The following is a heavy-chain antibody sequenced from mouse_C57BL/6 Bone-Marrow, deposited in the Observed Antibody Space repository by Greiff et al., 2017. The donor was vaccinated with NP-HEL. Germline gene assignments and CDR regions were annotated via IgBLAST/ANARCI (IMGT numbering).Heavy chain of an antibody. V-gene: IGHV1-5*01. CDR1: GYTFTSYW. CDR2: IYPGNSDT. D-gene: IGHD1-1*01. CDR3: TRPPSYGSFYYYAMDY. Sequence: VQLQQSGTVLARPGASVKMSCKTSGYTFTSYWMHWVKQRPGQGLEWIGAIYPGNSDTSYNQKFKGKAKLTAVTSASTAYMELSSLTNEDSAVYYCTRPPSYGSFYYYAMDYWGQGTSVTVSS. J-gene: IGHJ4*01.